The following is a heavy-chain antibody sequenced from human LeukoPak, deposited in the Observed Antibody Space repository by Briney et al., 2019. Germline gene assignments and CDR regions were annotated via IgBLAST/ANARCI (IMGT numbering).Heavy chain of an antibody. D-gene: IGHD3-22*01. CDR3: ARERMDYYDSSGYLDY. Sequence: SETLSLTCAVYGGSFSSYYWSWIRQPAGKGLEWIGRIYTSGSTNYNPSLKSRVTMSVDTSKNQFSLKLSSVTAADTAVYYCARERMDYYDSSGYLDYWGQGTLVTVSS. J-gene: IGHJ4*02. V-gene: IGHV4-4*07. CDR2: IYTSGST. CDR1: GGSFSSYY.